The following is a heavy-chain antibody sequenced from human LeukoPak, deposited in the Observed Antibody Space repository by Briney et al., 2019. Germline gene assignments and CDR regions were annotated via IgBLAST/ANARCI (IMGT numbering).Heavy chain of an antibody. D-gene: IGHD6-19*01. CDR2: IWYDGSNK. CDR3: ARDTGLFSSGWYYGFDY. J-gene: IGHJ4*02. V-gene: IGHV3-33*01. CDR1: GFTFSSYG. Sequence: PGGSLRLSCAASGFTFSSYGMHWVRQAPGKGLEWVAVIWYDGSNKYYADSVKGRFTISRDNSKNTLYLQMNSLRAEDTAVYYCARDTGLFSSGWYYGFDYWGQGTLSPSPQ.